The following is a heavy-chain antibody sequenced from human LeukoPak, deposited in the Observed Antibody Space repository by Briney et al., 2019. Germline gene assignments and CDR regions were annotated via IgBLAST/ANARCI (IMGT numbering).Heavy chain of an antibody. J-gene: IGHJ4*02. CDR2: IKSKTDGATS. CDR3: TTGGQQTDY. CDR1: GFTFSNAW. V-gene: IGHV3-15*01. Sequence: GGSLRLSCAASGFTFSNAWMGWVPQAPGKGLEWVGRIKSKTDGATSDYAAPVKGRFTISRDDSKNTLYLQRNSVKTEDTAVYYCTTGGQQTDYWGQGTLVTVSS. D-gene: IGHD6-13*01.